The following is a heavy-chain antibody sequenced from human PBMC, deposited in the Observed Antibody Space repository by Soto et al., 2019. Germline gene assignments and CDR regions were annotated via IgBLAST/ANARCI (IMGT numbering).Heavy chain of an antibody. CDR3: ARDGDIVATYFDY. V-gene: IGHV1-18*01. J-gene: IGHJ4*02. Sequence: ASVKVSCKPSGYIFNTYGIAWVRQAPGQGLEWMGWISTKNGHTKYAQKLQDRVTMTTDTSTSTAYMELRSLRSDDTAVYYCARDGDIVATYFDYWGQGTLVTVSS. D-gene: IGHD5-12*01. CDR2: ISTKNGHT. CDR1: GYIFNTYG.